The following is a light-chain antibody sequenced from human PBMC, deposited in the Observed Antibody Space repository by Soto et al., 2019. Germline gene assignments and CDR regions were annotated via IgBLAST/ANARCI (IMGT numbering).Light chain of an antibody. CDR2: DNS. CDR3: QVWDTMTDHPV. Sequence: SYELTQPPSVSVAPGQPATITCGGNNIATKRVHWYQQRPGQAPVLVVYDNSDRPSGFPERCSGANSGSTATLTVRRVEAGDEADYYCQVWDTMTDHPVFGGGTQLTVL. CDR1: NIATKR. V-gene: IGLV3-21*02. J-gene: IGLJ7*01.